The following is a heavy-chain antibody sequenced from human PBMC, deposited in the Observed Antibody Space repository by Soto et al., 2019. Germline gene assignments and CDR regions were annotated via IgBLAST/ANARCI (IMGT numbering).Heavy chain of an antibody. CDR1: GFIFRSYT. V-gene: IGHV3-48*01. CDR2: IGISSNTV. J-gene: IGHJ4*02. Sequence: EVQLAESGGGLVQPGGSLRLSCAASGFIFRSYTMSWVRQAPGKGLEWISYIGISSNTVYYADSVRGRFTISRDVGKNSLYLQMTSLRGADTAVYYCVRGLYYDCRWGSFDYWGQGTLVTVSS. D-gene: IGHD3-22*01. CDR3: VRGLYYDCRWGSFDY.